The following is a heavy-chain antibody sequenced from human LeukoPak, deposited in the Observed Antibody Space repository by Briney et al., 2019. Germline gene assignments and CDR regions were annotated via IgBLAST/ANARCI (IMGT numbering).Heavy chain of an antibody. Sequence: PGGSLRLFCAASGFTFSSYSMNWVRHAPGKGLEWVSYISSSSSYIYYADSVKGRFNISRDNAKNPLYLHMNRLRAEDTAVYYCARSGSYSEYFQHWGQGTLVTVSS. CDR1: GFTFSSYS. J-gene: IGHJ1*01. CDR2: ISSSSSYI. V-gene: IGHV3-21*01. D-gene: IGHD1-26*01. CDR3: ARSGSYSEYFQH.